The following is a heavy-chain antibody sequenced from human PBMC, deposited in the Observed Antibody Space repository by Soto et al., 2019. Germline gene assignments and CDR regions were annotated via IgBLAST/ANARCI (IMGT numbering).Heavy chain of an antibody. V-gene: IGHV1-69*02. Sequence: QVQLVQSGAEVKKPGSSVKVSCKASGGTFSSYTISWVRQAPGQGLEWMGRIIPILGIANYAQKFQGRVTITAXXSXSXXYMELSSLRSEDTAVYYCARTDNHYYDSSGYNFDYWGQGTLVTVSS. CDR2: IIPILGIA. J-gene: IGHJ4*02. CDR1: GGTFSSYT. D-gene: IGHD3-22*01. CDR3: ARTDNHYYDSSGYNFDY.